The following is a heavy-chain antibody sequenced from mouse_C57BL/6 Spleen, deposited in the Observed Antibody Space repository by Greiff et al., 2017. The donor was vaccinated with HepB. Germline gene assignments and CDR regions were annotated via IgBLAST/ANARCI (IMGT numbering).Heavy chain of an antibody. Sequence: VKVVESGPGLVAPSQSLSITCTVSGFSLTSYGVHWVRQPPGKGLEWLVVIWSDGSTTYNSALKSRLSISKDNAKSQVFLKMNSLQTDDTAMYYCARHVKLRNYAMDYWGQGTSVTVSS. J-gene: IGHJ4*01. V-gene: IGHV2-6-1*01. CDR1: GFSLTSYG. D-gene: IGHD1-1*01. CDR2: IWSDGST. CDR3: ARHVKLRNYAMDY.